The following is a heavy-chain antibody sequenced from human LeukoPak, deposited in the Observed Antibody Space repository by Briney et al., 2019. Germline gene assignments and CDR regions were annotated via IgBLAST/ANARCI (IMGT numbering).Heavy chain of an antibody. J-gene: IGHJ4*02. Sequence: PGGSLRLSCAASGFTSSSYWMSWVRQAPGKGLEWVANIEQDGSEKYYVDSVKGRFTISRDNAKNSLYLQMNSLRAEDTAVYYCARDRACSSTSCYDGLFDYWGQGTLVTVSS. CDR2: IEQDGSEK. CDR1: GFTSSSYW. D-gene: IGHD2-2*01. V-gene: IGHV3-7*01. CDR3: ARDRACSSTSCYDGLFDY.